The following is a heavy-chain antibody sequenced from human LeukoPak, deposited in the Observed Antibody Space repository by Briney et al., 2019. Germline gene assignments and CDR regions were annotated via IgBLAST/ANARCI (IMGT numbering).Heavy chain of an antibody. D-gene: IGHD1-1*01. CDR2: ISSSSSTI. CDR1: GFTFSSYS. V-gene: IGHV3-48*04. CDR3: ARDGLTTTAY. Sequence: PGGSLRLSCAASGFTFSSYSMNWVRQAPGKGLEWVSYISSSSSTIYYADSVKGRFTISRDNAKNSLYLQMNSLRAEDTAVYYCARDGLTTTAYWGQGTLVTVSS. J-gene: IGHJ4*02.